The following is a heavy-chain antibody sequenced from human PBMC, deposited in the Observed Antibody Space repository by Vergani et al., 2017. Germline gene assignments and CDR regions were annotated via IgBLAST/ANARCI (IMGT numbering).Heavy chain of an antibody. CDR2: INPNSGGT. J-gene: IGHJ6*03. CDR1: GGTFSSYA. Sequence: QVQLVQSGAEVKKPGSSVKVSCKASGGTFSSYAISWVRQAPGQGLEWMGWINPNSGGTNYAQKFQGRVTMTRDTSISTAYMELSRLRSDDTAVYYCATDVQLERRQDYYYYMDVWGKGTTVTVSS. V-gene: IGHV1-2*02. D-gene: IGHD1-1*01. CDR3: ATDVQLERRQDYYYYMDV.